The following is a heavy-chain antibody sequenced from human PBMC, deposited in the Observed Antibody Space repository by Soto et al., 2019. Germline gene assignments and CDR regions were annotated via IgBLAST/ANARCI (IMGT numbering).Heavy chain of an antibody. CDR2: IHYSGIA. CDR3: AKDRKHGEMGTIYYYYYGMDV. D-gene: IGHD1-1*01. Sequence: SETLSLTCTVSGVSISSYYWSWIRQPPGKGLELIGYIHYSGIANYNPSLKSRVTISVDTSKNQFSLKLSSVTAADTAIYYCAKDRKHGEMGTIYYYYYGMDVWGQGTTVTVSS. J-gene: IGHJ6*02. CDR1: GVSISSYY. V-gene: IGHV4-59*01.